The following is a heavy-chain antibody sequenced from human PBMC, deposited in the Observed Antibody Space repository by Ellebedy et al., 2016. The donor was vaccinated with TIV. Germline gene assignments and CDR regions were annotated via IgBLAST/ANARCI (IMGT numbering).Heavy chain of an antibody. Sequence: GGSLRLXXAASGFTFSNAWMSWVRQAPGKGLEWVGRIKSKTDGGTTDYAAPVKGRFTISRDDSKNTLYLQMNSLKTEDTAVYYCTTLFPNYDFWSGYYTGIITDYWGQGTLVTVSS. CDR2: IKSKTDGGTT. D-gene: IGHD3-3*01. CDR3: TTLFPNYDFWSGYYTGIITDY. CDR1: GFTFSNAW. J-gene: IGHJ4*02. V-gene: IGHV3-15*01.